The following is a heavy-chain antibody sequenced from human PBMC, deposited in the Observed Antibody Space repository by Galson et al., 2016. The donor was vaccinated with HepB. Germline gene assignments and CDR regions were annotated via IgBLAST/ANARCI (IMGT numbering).Heavy chain of an antibody. J-gene: IGHJ4*02. CDR1: GFTFSNFG. CDR2: ISYDGRKK. D-gene: IGHD1-26*01. Sequence: SLRLSWAASGFTFSNFGMHWVRQAPGKGLEWVALISYDGRKKYYADSVKGRFTISRDNSKNTYLQMNSLRAEDTAVYYCARDSSSQWALTHWGQGTLVTVSS. CDR3: ARDSSSQWALTH. V-gene: IGHV3-30*04.